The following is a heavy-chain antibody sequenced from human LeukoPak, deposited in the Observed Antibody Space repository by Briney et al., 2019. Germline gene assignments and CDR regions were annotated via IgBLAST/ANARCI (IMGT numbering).Heavy chain of an antibody. D-gene: IGHD3-22*01. CDR1: GGSISSRSYS. J-gene: IGHJ5*02. Sequence: SETLSLTCTVSGGSISSRSYSWGWIRQPPGKGLEWIGYIYYSGSTNYNPSLKSRVTISVDASKNQFSLKLSSVTAADTAVYYCARWHYDSSGPVGTNNWFDPWGQGTLVAVSS. CDR2: IYYSGST. V-gene: IGHV4-61*05. CDR3: ARWHYDSSGPVGTNNWFDP.